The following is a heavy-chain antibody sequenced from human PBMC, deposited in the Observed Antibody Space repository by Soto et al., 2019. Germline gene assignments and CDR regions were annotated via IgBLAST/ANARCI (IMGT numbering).Heavy chain of an antibody. D-gene: IGHD3-10*01. CDR1: GYTFTGYY. V-gene: IGHV1-2*04. CDR2: INPNSGGT. J-gene: IGHJ6*02. Sequence: ASVKVSCKASGYTFTGYYMRWVRQAPGQGLEWMGWINPNSGGTNYAQKFQGWVTMTRDTSISTAYMELSRLRSDDTAVYYCAREGGLLWFGELFSYGMDVWGQGTTVTVSS. CDR3: AREGGLLWFGELFSYGMDV.